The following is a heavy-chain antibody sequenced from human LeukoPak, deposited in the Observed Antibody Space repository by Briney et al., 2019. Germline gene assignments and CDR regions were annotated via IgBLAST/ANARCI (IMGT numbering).Heavy chain of an antibody. J-gene: IGHJ4*02. CDR1: GFTFSSFG. D-gene: IGHD3-22*01. V-gene: IGHV3-23*01. CDR2: ISGSGGST. CDR3: ARAVSSGYDPFDY. Sequence: GGSLRLSCAASGFTFSSFGMYWVRQAPGKGLEWVSAISGSGGSTYYADSVKGRFTISRDNSKNTLYLQMNSLRAEDTAVYYCARAVSSGYDPFDYWGQGTLVTVSS.